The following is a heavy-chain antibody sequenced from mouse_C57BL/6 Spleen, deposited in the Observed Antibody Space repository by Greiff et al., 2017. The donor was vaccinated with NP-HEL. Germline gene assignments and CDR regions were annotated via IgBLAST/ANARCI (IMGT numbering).Heavy chain of an antibody. D-gene: IGHD1-1*01. CDR1: GYTFTDYE. CDR3: IYYYGSRYFDV. V-gene: IGHV1-15*01. J-gene: IGHJ1*03. CDR2: IDPETGGT. Sequence: VQLVESGAELVRPGASVTLSCKASGYTFTDYEMHWVKQTPVHGLEWIGAIDPETGGTAYNQKFKGKAILTADKSSSTAYMELRSLTSEDSAVYYCIYYYGSRYFDVWGTGTTVTVSS.